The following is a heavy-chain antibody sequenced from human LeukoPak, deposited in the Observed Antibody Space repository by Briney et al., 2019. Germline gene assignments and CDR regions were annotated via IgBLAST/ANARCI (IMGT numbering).Heavy chain of an antibody. V-gene: IGHV3-23*01. J-gene: IGHJ4*02. Sequence: GSLRLSCAASGFTFSSYAMSWVRQAPGKGLERVSAISGSGGSTYYADSVKGRFTVSRDNSKNTLYLQMNSLRAEDTAVYYCAKDFYYDSSGYLRTVDYWGQGTLVTVSS. CDR2: ISGSGGST. D-gene: IGHD3-22*01. CDR1: GFTFSSYA. CDR3: AKDFYYDSSGYLRTVDY.